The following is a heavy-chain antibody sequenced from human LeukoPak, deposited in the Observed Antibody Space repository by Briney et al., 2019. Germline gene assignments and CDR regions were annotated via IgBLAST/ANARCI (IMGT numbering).Heavy chain of an antibody. CDR1: GGSISSGSYY. J-gene: IGHJ3*02. Sequence: SQTLSLTCTVSGGSISSGSYYWSWIRQPAGKGLEWIGRIYTTGRTNYNPSLKSRVTISLDTSKNHFSLRLSSVTAADTAVYYCARYPPPYYYDPRSDAFDIWGQGTMVTVSS. CDR2: IYTTGRT. CDR3: ARYPPPYYYDPRSDAFDI. V-gene: IGHV4-61*02. D-gene: IGHD3-22*01.